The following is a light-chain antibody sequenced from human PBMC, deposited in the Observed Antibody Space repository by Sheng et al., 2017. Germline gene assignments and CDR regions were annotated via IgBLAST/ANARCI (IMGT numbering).Light chain of an antibody. Sequence: SYELTQPPSVSVAPGETARIPCGGNNIGNRSVHWYQQRPGQAPVLVIHYDSGRPSGIPERFSGSTSGNTATLTISRVETGDEADYYCQVWDGSSYHWVFGGGTKLTVL. J-gene: IGLJ3*02. CDR1: NIGNRS. V-gene: IGLV3-21*04. CDR2: YDS. CDR3: QVWDGSSYHWV.